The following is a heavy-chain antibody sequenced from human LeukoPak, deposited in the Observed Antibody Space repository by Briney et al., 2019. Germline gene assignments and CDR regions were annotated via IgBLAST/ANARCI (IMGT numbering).Heavy chain of an antibody. CDR1: GGTFSSYA. V-gene: IGHV1-69*13. D-gene: IGHD3-10*01. CDR2: IIPIFGTA. CDR3: ARGMVRGVRYFDY. Sequence: ASVKVSCKASGGTFSSYAISWVRQAPGQGLEWMGGIIPIFGTANYAQKFQGRVTITADESTSTAYMELSSLRSEDTAVYYCARGMVRGVRYFDYWGQGTLVTVSS. J-gene: IGHJ4*02.